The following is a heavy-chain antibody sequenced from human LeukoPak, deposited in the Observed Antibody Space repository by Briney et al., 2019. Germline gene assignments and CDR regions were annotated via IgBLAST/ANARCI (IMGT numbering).Heavy chain of an antibody. Sequence: SETLSLTCTVSGGSISSSSFYWGWIRQSRGKGLEWIGSIYYSGNTYYNPSLKSRVTISVDTSENQFSLKLSSVTAADTAVYYCAGDRHYYYGSGSYCGEFDPWGQGTLVTVSS. CDR1: GGSISSSSFY. CDR2: IYYSGNT. CDR3: AGDRHYYYGSGSYCGEFDP. V-gene: IGHV4-39*07. D-gene: IGHD3-10*01. J-gene: IGHJ5*02.